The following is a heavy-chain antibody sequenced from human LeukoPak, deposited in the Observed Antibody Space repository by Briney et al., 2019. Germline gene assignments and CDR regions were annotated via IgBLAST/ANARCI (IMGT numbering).Heavy chain of an antibody. D-gene: IGHD2-15*01. CDR3: ARELLGYCSGGSCYSELSGFDY. J-gene: IGHJ4*02. CDR2: IYYSGST. V-gene: IGHV4-31*03. CDR1: GGSISSGGYY. Sequence: SETLSLTCTVSGGSISSGGYYWSWIRQHPGKGLEWIGYIYYSGSTYYNPSLKSRVIISVDTSKNQFSLKLSSVTAADTAVYYCARELLGYCSGGSCYSELSGFDYWGQGTLVTVSS.